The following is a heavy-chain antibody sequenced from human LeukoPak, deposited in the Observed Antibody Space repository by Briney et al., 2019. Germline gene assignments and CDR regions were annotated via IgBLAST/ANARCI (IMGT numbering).Heavy chain of an antibody. CDR3: AKEDYYDSSGYYPLGY. Sequence: GGSLRLSCAASGFTFSGHAMSWVRQSPEKGLEWVSAISDSGGSTYYADSVKGRFTISRDNSKNTLYLQMNSLRAEDTAVYYCAKEDYYDSSGYYPLGYWGQGTLVTVSS. CDR1: GFTFSGHA. D-gene: IGHD3-22*01. CDR2: ISDSGGST. V-gene: IGHV3-23*01. J-gene: IGHJ4*02.